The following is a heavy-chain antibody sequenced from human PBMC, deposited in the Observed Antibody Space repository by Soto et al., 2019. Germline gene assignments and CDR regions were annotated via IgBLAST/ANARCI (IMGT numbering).Heavy chain of an antibody. V-gene: IGHV3-30*03. CDR2: ISIRGGDE. D-gene: IGHD1-1*01. Sequence: QVQLVESGGGVVQPGKSLRLSCAASGFTFSSYAMHWSRQAPGKGLEWVTVISIRGGDEYYAESVRGRFTISRDDSKNTLYLQMDSLRVDDMAVYYCASGTIVARQHLDYWGQGTLVTVSS. CDR1: GFTFSSYA. J-gene: IGHJ4*02. CDR3: ASGTIVARQHLDY.